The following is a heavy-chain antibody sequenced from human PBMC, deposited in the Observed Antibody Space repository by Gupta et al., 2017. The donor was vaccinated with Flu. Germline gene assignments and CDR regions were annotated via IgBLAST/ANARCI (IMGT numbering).Heavy chain of an antibody. Sequence: QVQLQESGPGLVKPSETLSLTCSVSGGFISGYFWGWIRQPPGKGLEWIGHIYYSGSTNYNPSLRSRVTISVDTSNNQFSLKLSSVTAADTAIYYCARLYGFADSFDIWGQGTMVTVSS. V-gene: IGHV4-59*08. CDR2: IYYSGST. CDR1: GGFISGYF. CDR3: ARLYGFADSFDI. D-gene: IGHD3-10*01. J-gene: IGHJ3*02.